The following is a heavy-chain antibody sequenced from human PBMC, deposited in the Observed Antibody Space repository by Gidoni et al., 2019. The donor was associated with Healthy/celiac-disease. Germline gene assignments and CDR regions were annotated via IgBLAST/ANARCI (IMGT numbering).Heavy chain of an antibody. CDR1: GFTFSSYG. CDR2: ISYDGRNK. J-gene: IGHJ4*02. CDR3: ARTPKPIVVVPAAMLY. Sequence: QVQLVESGGGVVQPGRSLRLSCAASGFTFSSYGMHWVRQAPGKGLEWVAVISYDGRNKYYADSVKGRFTISRDNSKKTLYLQMNSLRAEDTAVYYCARTPKPIVVVPAAMLYWGQGTLVTVSS. V-gene: IGHV3-30*03. D-gene: IGHD2-2*01.